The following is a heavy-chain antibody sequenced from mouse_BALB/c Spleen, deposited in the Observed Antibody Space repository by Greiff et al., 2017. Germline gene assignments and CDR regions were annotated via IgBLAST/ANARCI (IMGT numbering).Heavy chain of an antibody. Sequence: DVQLQESGGGLVKPGGSLKLSCAASGFTFSSYAMSWVRQTPEKRLEWVAYISSGGSTYYPDSVKGRFTISRDNARNILYLQMSSLRSEDTAMYYCARKGTLLLRSSAWFAYWGQGTLVTVSA. V-gene: IGHV5-6-5*01. J-gene: IGHJ3*01. CDR1: GFTFSSYA. CDR2: ISSGGST. CDR3: ARKGTLLLRSSAWFAY. D-gene: IGHD1-1*01.